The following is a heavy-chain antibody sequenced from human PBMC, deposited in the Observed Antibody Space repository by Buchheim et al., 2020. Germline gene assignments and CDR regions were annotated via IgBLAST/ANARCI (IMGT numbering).Heavy chain of an antibody. CDR2: ISYDGSHK. J-gene: IGHJ4*02. D-gene: IGHD2-15*01. CDR3: AKDRSYCSGGSCPNYFDY. CDR1: GFTFSRYH. V-gene: IGHV3-30*18. Sequence: QVQLVESGGGVVQPGRSLRLSCAASGFTFSRYHMHWVRQAPGKGLEWLAVISYDGSHKYYADSVKDRFTISRDNSKNTPYLQMNSLRAEDTAVYYCAKDRSYCSGGSCPNYFDYWGQGTL.